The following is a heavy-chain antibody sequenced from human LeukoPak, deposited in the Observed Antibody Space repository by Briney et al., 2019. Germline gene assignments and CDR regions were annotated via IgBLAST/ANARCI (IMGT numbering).Heavy chain of an antibody. Sequence: PSETLSLTCTVSGGSMRSYFCSWSRQPAGKGLEWIGRIYTSGGTNYNPPLKSRVTISVDKSKNQFSLKLSSVTAAYTAVYYCARSLTGYYYYMDVWGKGTTVTVSS. CDR3: ARSLTGYYYYMDV. CDR1: GGSMRSYF. V-gene: IGHV4-4*07. J-gene: IGHJ6*03. CDR2: IYTSGGT.